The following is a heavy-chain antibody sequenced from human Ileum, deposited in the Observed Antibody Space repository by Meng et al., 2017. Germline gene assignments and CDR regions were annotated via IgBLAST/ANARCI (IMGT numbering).Heavy chain of an antibody. V-gene: IGHV1-18*01. J-gene: IGHJ4*02. CDR3: AREGAYNGGDY. CDR1: GYTFTTYG. D-gene: IGHD1-1*01. CDR2: MNTDKGNT. Sequence: QVQLVQSGAAVKKAGGSVKVSCKASGYTFTTYGISWVRQAPGQGLEWMGWMNTDKGNTTYAQKFQGRVTMTRDTSTSTAYMELRSLRSDDTAVYYCAREGAYNGGDYWGQGTLVTVSS.